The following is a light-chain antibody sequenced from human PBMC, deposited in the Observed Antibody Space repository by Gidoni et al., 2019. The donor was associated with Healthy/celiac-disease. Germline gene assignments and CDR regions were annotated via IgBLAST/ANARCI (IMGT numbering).Light chain of an antibody. CDR1: QGISSY. V-gene: IGKV1-9*01. J-gene: IGKJ2*01. Sequence: DIQLTQSPSFLSASVGDRVTITCRASQGISSYLAWYQQKPGKAPTLLIYAASTLQSGVPSRFSGSGSGTEFTLTISSLQPEDFATYYCQQLNSYRGYTFGQGTKLEIK. CDR2: AAS. CDR3: QQLNSYRGYT.